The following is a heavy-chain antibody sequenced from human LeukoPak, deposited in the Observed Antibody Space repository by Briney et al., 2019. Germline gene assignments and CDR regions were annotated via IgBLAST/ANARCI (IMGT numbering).Heavy chain of an antibody. CDR3: ASYSGAQPGLDP. Sequence: MSSETLSLTCAVYGGSFSGYYWSWIRQPPGKGLEWIGYIYYSGSTYYNPSLKSRVTISVDTSKNQFSLKLSSETAADTAVYYCASYSGAQPGLDPWGQGTLVTVSS. D-gene: IGHD5-12*01. CDR2: IYYSGST. V-gene: IGHV4-30-4*08. J-gene: IGHJ5*02. CDR1: GGSFSGYY.